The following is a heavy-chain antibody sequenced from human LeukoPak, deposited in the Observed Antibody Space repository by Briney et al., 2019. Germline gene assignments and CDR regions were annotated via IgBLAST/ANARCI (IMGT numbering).Heavy chain of an antibody. CDR2: IIPIFGTA. CDR1: GGTFSSYA. J-gene: IGHJ3*02. Sequence: SVKVSCKASGGTFSSYAISWVRQAPGQGLEWMGRIIPIFGTANYAQKFQGRVTITTDESTSTAYVELSSLRSEDTAVYYCARPQRGYSYPAFDIWGQGTMVTVSS. V-gene: IGHV1-69*05. D-gene: IGHD5-18*01. CDR3: ARPQRGYSYPAFDI.